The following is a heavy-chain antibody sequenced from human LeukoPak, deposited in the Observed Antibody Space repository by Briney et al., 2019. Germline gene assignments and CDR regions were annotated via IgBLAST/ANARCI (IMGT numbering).Heavy chain of an antibody. Sequence: SETLSLTCTVSGGSISSYHWSWIRQPPGKGLEWIGFFYYSGSTNYNPSLKSRVTISVDTSENQFSLKLSSVTAADTAVYYCARAPYGSATNNYYMDVWGKGTTVTASS. CDR1: GGSISSYH. CDR3: ARAPYGSATNNYYMDV. J-gene: IGHJ6*03. D-gene: IGHD3-10*01. CDR2: FYYSGST. V-gene: IGHV4-59*01.